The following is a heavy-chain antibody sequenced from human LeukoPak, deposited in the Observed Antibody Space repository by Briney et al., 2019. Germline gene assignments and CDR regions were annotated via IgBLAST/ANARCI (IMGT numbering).Heavy chain of an antibody. D-gene: IGHD6-13*01. J-gene: IGHJ4*02. V-gene: IGHV3-23*01. CDR3: AKGSSPFDY. Sequence: GGSLRLSCVASGFTFSSYGMHWVRQAPGKGLEWVSAISANGGGTYYADSVKGRFTISRDNSKNTLYLQMNSLRAEDTAVYYCAKGSSPFDYWGQGTLVTVSS. CDR2: ISANGGGT. CDR1: GFTFSSYG.